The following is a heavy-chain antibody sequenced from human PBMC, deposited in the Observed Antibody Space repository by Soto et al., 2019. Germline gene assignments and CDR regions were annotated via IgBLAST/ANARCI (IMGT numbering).Heavy chain of an antibody. CDR3: ARDQPGYSYGYGLGY. V-gene: IGHV3-21*01. CDR1: GFTFSSYS. Sequence: EVQLVESGGGLVKPGGSLRLSCAASGFTFSSYSMNWVRQAPGTGLEWVSSISSSSSYIYYADSVKGRFTNSRDNAKNSLYLQMNSLRAEDTAVYYCARDQPGYSYGYGLGYWGQGTLVTVSS. D-gene: IGHD5-18*01. J-gene: IGHJ4*02. CDR2: ISSSSSYI.